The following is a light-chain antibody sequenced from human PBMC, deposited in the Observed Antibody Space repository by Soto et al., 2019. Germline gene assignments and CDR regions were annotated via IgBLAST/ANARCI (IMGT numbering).Light chain of an antibody. Sequence: QSVLTQPASVSGSPGQSIAISCSGTSSDIGSYNRVSWYQQHPGRVPKLMIYDVNNRPSGVSDRFSGSKSGNTASLTISGLQAEDEADYYCSSYTPSGILFGAGTKLTVL. CDR1: SSDIGSYNR. J-gene: IGLJ2*01. CDR3: SSYTPSGIL. CDR2: DVN. V-gene: IGLV2-14*03.